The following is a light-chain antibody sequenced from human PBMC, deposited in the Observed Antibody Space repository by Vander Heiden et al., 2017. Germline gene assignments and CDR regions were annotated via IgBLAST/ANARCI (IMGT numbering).Light chain of an antibody. J-gene: IGLJ2*01. V-gene: IGLV1-44*01. CDR3: AAWDNSLNGVV. CDR1: SSNIGSNT. CDR2: SNN. Sequence: QSVLPQPPSQSRTPGQRVTISCSGSSSNIGSNTVNWYQQLPGTAPKLLIYSNNQRPSGVPDRFSGSKSGTSASLAISGLQSEDEADYYCAAWDNSLNGVVFGGGTKLTVL.